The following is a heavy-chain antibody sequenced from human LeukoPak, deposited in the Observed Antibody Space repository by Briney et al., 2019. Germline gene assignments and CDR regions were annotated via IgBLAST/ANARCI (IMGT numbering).Heavy chain of an antibody. CDR3: ASSARPSTDFDY. CDR1: GFTFSSYW. Sequence: GGSLRLSCAASGFTFSSYWMSWVRQAPGKGLEWVANIKQDGSEKYYVDSVKGRFTISRDNSRNTLYLQMNSLRAEDTAVYYCASSARPSTDFDYWGQGTLVTVSS. D-gene: IGHD6-6*01. V-gene: IGHV3-7*03. CDR2: IKQDGSEK. J-gene: IGHJ4*02.